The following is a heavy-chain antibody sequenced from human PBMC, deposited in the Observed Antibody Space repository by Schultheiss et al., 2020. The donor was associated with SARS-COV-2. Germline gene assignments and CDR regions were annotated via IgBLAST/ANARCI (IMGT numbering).Heavy chain of an antibody. J-gene: IGHJ6*03. CDR1: GGSISSSSYY. CDR3: ARFSGSYYNYYYYMDV. V-gene: IGHV4-39*07. D-gene: IGHD1-26*01. Sequence: SETLSLTCTVSGGSISSSSYYWGWIRQPPGKGLEWIGSMYHSGSTYYNPSLKSRVTISVDTSKNQFSLKLSSVTAADTAVYYCARFSGSYYNYYYYMDVWGKGTTVTVSS. CDR2: MYHSGST.